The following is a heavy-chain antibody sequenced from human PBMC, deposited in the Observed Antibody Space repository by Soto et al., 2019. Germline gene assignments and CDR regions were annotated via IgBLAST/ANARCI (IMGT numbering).Heavy chain of an antibody. CDR2: INPSGGST. D-gene: IGHD4-17*01. CDR1: GYTFTSYY. J-gene: IGHJ6*03. Sequence: ASVKVSCKASGYTFTSYYMHWVRQAPGQGLEWMGIINPSGGSTSYAQKFQGRVTMTRDTSTSTVYMELGSLRSEDTAVYYCATQRGDYGDYEDYYYYMDVWGKGTTVTVSS. CDR3: ATQRGDYGDYEDYYYYMDV. V-gene: IGHV1-46*01.